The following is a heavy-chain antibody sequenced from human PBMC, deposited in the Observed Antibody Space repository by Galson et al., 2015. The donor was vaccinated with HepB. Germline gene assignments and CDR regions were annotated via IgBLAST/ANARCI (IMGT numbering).Heavy chain of an antibody. CDR2: IYYSGST. Sequence: LSLTCTVSGGSISSYYWSWIRQPPGKGLEWIGYIYYSGSTNYNPSLKSRVTISVDTSKNQFSLKLSPVTAADTAVYYCARDGVRIFGVGPNWFDPWGQGTLVTVSS. CDR3: ARDGVRIFGVGPNWFDP. V-gene: IGHV4-59*01. D-gene: IGHD3-3*01. J-gene: IGHJ5*02. CDR1: GGSISSYY.